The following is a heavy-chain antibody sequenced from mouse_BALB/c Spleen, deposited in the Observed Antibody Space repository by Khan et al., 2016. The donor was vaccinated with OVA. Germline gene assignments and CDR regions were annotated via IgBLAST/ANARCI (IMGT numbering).Heavy chain of an antibody. Sequence: QIQLVQSGPELKKPGETVKISCKASGYTFTNNGMNWVKLAPGQGFKWMGWINTYTGKAAYADDFKGRFAFSLETSDSTSYLQINNLKNEDTATYFCARVGYNGTMDYWGQGTSVTVSS. V-gene: IGHV9-3-1*01. CDR2: INTYTGKA. D-gene: IGHD2-14*01. CDR1: GYTFTNNG. CDR3: ARVGYNGTMDY. J-gene: IGHJ4*01.